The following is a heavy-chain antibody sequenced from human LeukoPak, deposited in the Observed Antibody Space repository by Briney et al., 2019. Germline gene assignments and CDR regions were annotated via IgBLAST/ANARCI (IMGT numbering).Heavy chain of an antibody. V-gene: IGHV3-15*01. CDR2: IKTKTDGGTI. J-gene: IGHJ4*02. CDR1: GFTFSNAW. Sequence: GGSLRLSCTVSGFTFSNAWMSWVRQAPGKGLEWVGRIKTKTDGGTIDYAAPVKGRFTISRDDSKNTLYLQMNSLKTEDTAVYYCATSKMWLVLYWGQGALVTVSS. D-gene: IGHD5-12*01. CDR3: ATSKMWLVLY.